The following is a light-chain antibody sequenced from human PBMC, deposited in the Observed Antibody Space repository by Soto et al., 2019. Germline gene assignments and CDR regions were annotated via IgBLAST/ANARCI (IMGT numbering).Light chain of an antibody. CDR2: DTS. Sequence: QAVVTQEPSLTVSPGGTVTLICGSSTXAVTSGHYPYWFQQKPGQAPRTLIYDTSNKHSWTPARFSGSLLGGKAALTLSGAQPEDEAEYYCLLSYSGAHVVFGGGTKVTVL. J-gene: IGLJ2*01. CDR3: LLSYSGAHVV. CDR1: TXAVTSGHY. V-gene: IGLV7-46*01.